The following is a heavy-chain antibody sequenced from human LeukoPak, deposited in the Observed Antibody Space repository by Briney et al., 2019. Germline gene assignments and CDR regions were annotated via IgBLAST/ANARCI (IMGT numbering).Heavy chain of an antibody. CDR3: ARGGYCSGGSCYLGSSWFDP. V-gene: IGHV3-13*01. J-gene: IGHJ5*02. CDR1: GFTFSRYD. D-gene: IGHD2-15*01. Sequence: GGSLRLSCEAPGFTFSRYDMHWVRQATGKGLEWVSAIGTAGDTYYPGSVKGRFTISRENAKNALYLQMNSLRAGDTAVYYCARGGYCSGGSCYLGSSWFDPWGQGTLVTVSS. CDR2: IGTAGDT.